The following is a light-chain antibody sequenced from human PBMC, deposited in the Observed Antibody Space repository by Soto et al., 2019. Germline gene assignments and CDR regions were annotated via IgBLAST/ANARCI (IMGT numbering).Light chain of an antibody. CDR2: GAS. CDR3: QFYGGSPLYT. V-gene: IGKV3-20*01. CDR1: QSVSSGY. Sequence: EIVLTQSPGTLSLSPGERATLSCRASQSVSSGYLAWYQQRPGQAPRLLIYGASSRATGIPDRFSGSGSGPDFTLTINRLEPEDFAVYYCQFYGGSPLYTFGQGTKLEI. J-gene: IGKJ2*01.